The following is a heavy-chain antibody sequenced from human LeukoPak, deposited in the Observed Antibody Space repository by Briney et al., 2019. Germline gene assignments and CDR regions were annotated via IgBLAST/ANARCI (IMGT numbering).Heavy chain of an antibody. CDR1: GFTFSNYW. Sequence: GGSLRLSCAASGFTFSNYWMSWVRQAPGKGLEWVANIKQDGSEKYYVDSVKGRFTISRDNAKNSLYLQMNSLRAEDTAVYYCARATSQLEPYFDYWGQGTLVTVSS. D-gene: IGHD1-1*01. CDR3: ARATSQLEPYFDY. V-gene: IGHV3-7*01. J-gene: IGHJ4*02. CDR2: IKQDGSEK.